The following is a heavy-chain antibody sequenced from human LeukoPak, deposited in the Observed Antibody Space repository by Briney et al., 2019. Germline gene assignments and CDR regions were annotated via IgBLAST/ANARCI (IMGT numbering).Heavy chain of an antibody. J-gene: IGHJ5*02. V-gene: IGHV3-74*01. CDR3: ARVRITMVRGVPGRWFDP. Sequence: GGSLRLSCAASGFTFSSYWMHWVRQAPGKGLVWVSRINSDGSSTSYADSVKGRFTISRDNAKNTLYLQMNSLRAEDTAVYYCARVRITMVRGVPGRWFDPWGQGTLVTVSS. D-gene: IGHD3-10*01. CDR2: INSDGSST. CDR1: GFTFSSYW.